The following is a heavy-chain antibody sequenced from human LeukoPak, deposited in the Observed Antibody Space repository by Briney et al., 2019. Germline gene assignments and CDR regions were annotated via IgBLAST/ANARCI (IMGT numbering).Heavy chain of an antibody. CDR2: ISGSGGST. CDR3: AKDQAAYFDY. V-gene: IGHV3-23*01. J-gene: IGHJ4*02. Sequence: AGGSLTLSCAASGFTFSSYAMSWVRQAPGKGLEWVSAISGSGGSTYYADSVKGRFTISRDNSKNTLYLQMNSLRAEDTAVYYCAKDQAAYFDYWGQGTLVTVSS. CDR1: GFTFSSYA.